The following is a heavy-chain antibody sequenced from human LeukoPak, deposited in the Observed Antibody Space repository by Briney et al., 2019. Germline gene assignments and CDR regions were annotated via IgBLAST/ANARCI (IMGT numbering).Heavy chain of an antibody. Sequence: GASVKVSCKASGYTFTSYAMNWVRQAPGQGLEWMGWINTNTGNPTYPQGFTGRFVFSLDTSVSTAYLQICSLKAEDTAMYYCARDVRPLYYYGSGSNWFDPWGQGTLVTVSS. V-gene: IGHV7-4-1*01. CDR3: ARDVRPLYYYGSGSNWFDP. D-gene: IGHD3-10*01. J-gene: IGHJ5*02. CDR1: GYTFTSYA. CDR2: INTNTGNP.